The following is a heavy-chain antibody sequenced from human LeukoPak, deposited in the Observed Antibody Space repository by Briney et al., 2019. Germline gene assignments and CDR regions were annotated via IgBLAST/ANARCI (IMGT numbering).Heavy chain of an antibody. CDR3: ARVGYDILTGFHY. Sequence: GSLRLSCAASGXPFSDYSINWVRQAPGKGLEWVSFISSRSSSIYYADSVKGRFTISRDNAKKSLYLQMNSLRDEDTAVYYCARVGYDILTGFHYWGQGTLVTVSS. CDR1: GXPFSDYS. CDR2: ISSRSSSI. D-gene: IGHD3-9*01. V-gene: IGHV3-48*02. J-gene: IGHJ4*02.